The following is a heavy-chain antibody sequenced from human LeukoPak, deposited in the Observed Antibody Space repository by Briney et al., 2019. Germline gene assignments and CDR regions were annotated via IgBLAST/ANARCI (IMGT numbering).Heavy chain of an antibody. CDR2: IYYIGST. CDR3: ARIIVGATFDY. V-gene: IGHV4-59*08. D-gene: IGHD1-26*01. CDR1: GGSMSGYY. J-gene: IGHJ4*02. Sequence: TSETLSLTCTVSGGSMSGYYWSWIRQPPGKGLEWIGFIYYIGSTNYNPSLKSRVSISVDTSRNQFSLKVSSVTAADTAVYYCARIIVGATFDYWGQGTLVTVSP.